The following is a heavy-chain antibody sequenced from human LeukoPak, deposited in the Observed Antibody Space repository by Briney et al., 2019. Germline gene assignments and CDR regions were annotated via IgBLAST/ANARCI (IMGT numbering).Heavy chain of an antibody. CDR2: TYYSGST. CDR3: ARVSSGTLLDY. CDR1: GGSISSYY. Sequence: SETLSLTCTVSGGSISSYYWSWIRQPPGKGLEWIGYTYYSGSTNYNPSLKSRVIISVDTSKNQFSLKLTSVTAADTAVYYCARVSSGTLLDYWGQGTLVTVSS. J-gene: IGHJ4*02. V-gene: IGHV4-59*01.